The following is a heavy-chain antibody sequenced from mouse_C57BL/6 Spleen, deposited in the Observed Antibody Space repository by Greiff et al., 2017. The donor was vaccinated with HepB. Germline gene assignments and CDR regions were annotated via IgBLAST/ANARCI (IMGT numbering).Heavy chain of an antibody. D-gene: IGHD2-3*01. Sequence: ESGPGLVKPSQSLSLTCSVTGYSITSGYYWNWIRQFPGNKLEWMGYISYDGSNNYNPSLKNRISITRDTSKNQFFLKLNSVTTEDTATYYCAREGWLLTAWFAYWGQGTLVTVSA. CDR2: ISYDGSN. V-gene: IGHV3-6*01. CDR3: AREGWLLTAWFAY. J-gene: IGHJ3*01. CDR1: GYSITSGYY.